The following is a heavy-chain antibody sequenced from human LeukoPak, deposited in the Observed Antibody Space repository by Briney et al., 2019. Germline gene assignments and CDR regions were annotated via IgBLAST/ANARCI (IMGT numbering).Heavy chain of an antibody. J-gene: IGHJ5*02. CDR3: ARHLRNWFDP. V-gene: IGHV4-38-2*02. CDR1: GYSISSGYY. Sequence: SETLSLTCTVSGYSISSGYYWGWIRQPPGKGLEWIGSIYYSGSTYYNPSLKSRVTISVDTSKNQFSLKLSSVTAADTAVYYCARHLRNWFDPWGRGTLVTVSS. CDR2: IYYSGST.